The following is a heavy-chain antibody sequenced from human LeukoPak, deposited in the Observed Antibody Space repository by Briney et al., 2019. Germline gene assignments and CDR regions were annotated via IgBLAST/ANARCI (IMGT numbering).Heavy chain of an antibody. D-gene: IGHD3-10*01. V-gene: IGHV3-23*01. CDR2: ISGDGTNT. CDR1: GFIFSNYA. Sequence: GGSLRLSCAASGFIFSNYAMSWVRQAPGKGLECVSVISGDGTNTYYADSVKGRFTISRVNSKNTLYLQMTSLRGEDTAVYYCAKHLWRDLLWFGEGYYFGYWGQGTLVTVSS. J-gene: IGHJ4*02. CDR3: AKHLWRDLLWFGEGYYFGY.